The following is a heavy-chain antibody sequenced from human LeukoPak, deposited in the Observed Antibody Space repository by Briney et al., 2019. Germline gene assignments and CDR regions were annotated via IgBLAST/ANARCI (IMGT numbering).Heavy chain of an antibody. CDR1: GFTFSTYA. Sequence: GGSLRLSCAASGFTFSTYAMSWVRQAPGKGLEWVSSISENGGKTYYADSVKGRFTISRDNSKNTLYLQMNGLRAEDTAVYYCSNFYIRDRWGQGTLVTVSS. V-gene: IGHV3-23*01. D-gene: IGHD2/OR15-2a*01. CDR2: ISENGGKT. CDR3: SNFYIRDR. J-gene: IGHJ4*02.